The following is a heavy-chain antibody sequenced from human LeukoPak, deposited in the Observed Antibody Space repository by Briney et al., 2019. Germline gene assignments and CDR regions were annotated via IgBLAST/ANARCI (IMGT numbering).Heavy chain of an antibody. V-gene: IGHV4-4*07. D-gene: IGHD5-12*01. CDR3: SRGGGYGDY. CDR2: IHTNGGT. Sequence: PSETLSLTCTVSGASITSSYYNCIRQSAGKGLEWIGRIHTNGGTDYRPSLNSRVTMSVDTSKKQISLKLTSVTAADTAVYFCSRGGGYGDYWGQGILVTVSS. J-gene: IGHJ4*02. CDR1: GASITSSY.